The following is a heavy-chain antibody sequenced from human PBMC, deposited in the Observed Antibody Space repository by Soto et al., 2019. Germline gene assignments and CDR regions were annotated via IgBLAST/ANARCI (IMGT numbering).Heavy chain of an antibody. Sequence: AETLSLTCTFSVGSIRLYYWNWIRQPPGQGLEWIGHIYYSGSTSYSPSLRSRVTISVDTSNNQFSLKLSSVTAADTAVYYCPRFGVGTNRHPTFDHWGQGALVTVSS. CDR2: IYYSGST. CDR3: PRFGVGTNRHPTFDH. D-gene: IGHD1-26*01. CDR1: VGSIRLYY. V-gene: IGHV4-59*01. J-gene: IGHJ4*02.